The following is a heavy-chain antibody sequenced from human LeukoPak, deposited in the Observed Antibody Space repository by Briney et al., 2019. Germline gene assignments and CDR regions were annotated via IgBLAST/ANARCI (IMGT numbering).Heavy chain of an antibody. J-gene: IGHJ4*02. CDR2: IRYDGSNK. D-gene: IGHD3-22*01. Sequence: GGSLRLSCAASGFTFSSYGMHWVRQAPGKGLEWVAVIRYDGSNKYYADSVKGRFTISRDNSKNTLYLQMNSLRAGDTAVYYCARDSSYYYDSSGYYYVGYFDYWGQGTLVTVSS. V-gene: IGHV3-33*01. CDR1: GFTFSSYG. CDR3: ARDSSYYYDSSGYYYVGYFDY.